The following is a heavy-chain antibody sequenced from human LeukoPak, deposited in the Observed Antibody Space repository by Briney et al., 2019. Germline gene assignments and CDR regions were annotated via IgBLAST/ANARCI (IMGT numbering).Heavy chain of an antibody. CDR2: INPSGGST. CDR1: GYTFTSYY. CDR3: ARVDTAMRYYFDY. V-gene: IGHV1-46*01. J-gene: IGHJ4*02. D-gene: IGHD5-18*01. Sequence: PGESLKISCKASGYTFTSYYMHWVRQAPGQGLEWMGIINPSGGSTSYAQKFQGRVTMTRDTSTSTVYMEPSSLRSEDTAVYYCARVDTAMRYYFDYWGQGTLVTVSS.